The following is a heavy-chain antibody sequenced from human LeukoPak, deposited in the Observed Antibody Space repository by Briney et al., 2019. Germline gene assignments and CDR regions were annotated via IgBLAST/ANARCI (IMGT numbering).Heavy chain of an antibody. Sequence: GGSLRLSCAASGFTFHDYGMHWFRQAPGKGLEWVALISYDGADKYYAASVRGRFTISRDNAKNSLYLQMNSLRVEDTAVYYCANHFACGSTSCPPFDSWGQGTLVTVSS. D-gene: IGHD2-2*01. CDR2: ISYDGADK. CDR3: ANHFACGSTSCPPFDS. CDR1: GFTFHDYG. V-gene: IGHV3-30*18. J-gene: IGHJ4*02.